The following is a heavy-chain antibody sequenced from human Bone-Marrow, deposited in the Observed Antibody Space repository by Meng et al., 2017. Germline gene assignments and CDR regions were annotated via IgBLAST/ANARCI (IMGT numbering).Heavy chain of an antibody. D-gene: IGHD1-26*01. Sequence: VPLVQSGAEVKKPGYSVKVSCKASGGTFSSYAISWVRQAPGQGLEWMGGIIPIFGTANYAQKFQGRVTITADESTSTAYMELSSLRSEDTAVYYCATARGGATPYYFDYWGQGTLVTVSS. CDR1: GGTFSSYA. V-gene: IGHV1-69*01. CDR2: IIPIFGTA. CDR3: ATARGGATPYYFDY. J-gene: IGHJ4*02.